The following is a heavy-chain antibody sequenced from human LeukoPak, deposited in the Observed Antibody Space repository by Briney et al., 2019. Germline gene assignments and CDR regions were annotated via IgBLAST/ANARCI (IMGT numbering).Heavy chain of an antibody. Sequence: SQTLSLTCTVSGYSISSGYYWGWIRQPPGKGLEWIGSIYHSGSTYYNPSLKSRVTISVDTSKNQFSLKLSSVTAADTAVYYCARGDNTYYYDSSGYLDYWGQGTLVTVSS. J-gene: IGHJ4*02. V-gene: IGHV4-38-2*02. CDR3: ARGDNTYYYDSSGYLDY. CDR1: GYSISSGYY. D-gene: IGHD3-22*01. CDR2: IYHSGST.